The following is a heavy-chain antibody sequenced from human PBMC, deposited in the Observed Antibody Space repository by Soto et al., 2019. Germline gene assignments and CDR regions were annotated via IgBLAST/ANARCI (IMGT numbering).Heavy chain of an antibody. V-gene: IGHV4-59*01. CDR1: GASISSYY. Sequence: QVQLQDSGPGLVKSSETLSLTCTVSGASISSYYWSWFRQPPGRGLEYIAYIYHSGITNYNPSLKSRVTISIDSSKNQFFLNLSSVTAADTAVYYCAGRDYNDSSGYGPDAFDIWGQGTLVTVSS. CDR3: AGRDYNDSSGYGPDAFDI. CDR2: IYHSGIT. D-gene: IGHD3-22*01. J-gene: IGHJ3*02.